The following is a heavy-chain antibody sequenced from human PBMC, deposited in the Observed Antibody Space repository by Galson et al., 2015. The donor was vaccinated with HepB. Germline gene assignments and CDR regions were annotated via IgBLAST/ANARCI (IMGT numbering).Heavy chain of an antibody. CDR2: IYYSGNT. Sequence: ETLSLTCTVSGGSISSTSYNWGWIRQPPGKGLEWIGSIYYSGNTYYNPSLKSRVTMSVDTSKNQFSLKLSSVTAADTAVYYCARRAPYYYGSGSPFDPWGQGTLVTVSS. CDR3: ARRAPYYYGSGSPFDP. CDR1: GGSISSTSYN. D-gene: IGHD3-10*01. V-gene: IGHV4-39*01. J-gene: IGHJ5*02.